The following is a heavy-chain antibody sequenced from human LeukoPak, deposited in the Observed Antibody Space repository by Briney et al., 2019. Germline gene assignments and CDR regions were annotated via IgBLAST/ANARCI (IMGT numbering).Heavy chain of an antibody. CDR2: MNPNSGNT. V-gene: IGHV1-8*02. Sequence: GASVKVSCKASGYTFTGYYMHWVRQAPGQGLEWMGWMNPNSGNTGYAQKFQGRVTMTRNTSISTAYMELSSLRSEDTAVYYCARGRYSSSWRNDYWGQGTLVTVSS. J-gene: IGHJ4*02. D-gene: IGHD6-13*01. CDR1: GYTFTGYY. CDR3: ARGRYSSSWRNDY.